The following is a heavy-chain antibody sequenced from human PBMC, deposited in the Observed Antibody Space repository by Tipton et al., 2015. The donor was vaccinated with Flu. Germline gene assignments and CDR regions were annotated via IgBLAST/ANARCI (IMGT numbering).Heavy chain of an antibody. J-gene: IGHJ6*02. CDR1: GGSISTTIYY. CDR2: IYYSGTT. D-gene: IGHD1-1*01. CDR3: ARDLWNDRRAYYYYGVDV. V-gene: IGHV4-39*07. Sequence: TLSLTCTVSGGSISTTIYYWGWVRQPPGKGLEWIGSIYYSGTTYYNPSLKSRVTIPIDASKNQFSLDLTSLTAADTAVYYCARDLWNDRRAYYYYGVDVWGQGP.